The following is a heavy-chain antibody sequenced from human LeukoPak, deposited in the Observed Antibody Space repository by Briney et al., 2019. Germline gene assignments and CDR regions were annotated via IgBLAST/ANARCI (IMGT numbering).Heavy chain of an antibody. CDR1: GGSISTYY. V-gene: IGHV4-59*01. Sequence: SETLSLTCTVSGGSISTYYWNWIRQPPGKGLEWIGYIYYSGRTNYNPSLRSRVTMSIDASNNQFSLKLTSVTAADTAVYYCARISDTLYWHFDLWGRGTPVPVSS. CDR3: ARISDTLYWHFDL. J-gene: IGHJ2*01. CDR2: IYYSGRT. D-gene: IGHD2-21*02.